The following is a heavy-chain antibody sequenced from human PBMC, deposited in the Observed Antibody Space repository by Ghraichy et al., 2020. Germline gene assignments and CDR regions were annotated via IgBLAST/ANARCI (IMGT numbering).Heavy chain of an antibody. D-gene: IGHD2-2*01. CDR3: ARSAANYYYYGMDV. CDR1: GVSISSYY. Sequence: SETLSLTCTVSGVSISSYYWRWIRQPPGKGLEWIGYIYYSGSTNYNPSLKSRVTISVDTSKNQFSLKLSSVTAADTAVYYCARSAANYYYYGMDVWGQGTTVTVSS. CDR2: IYYSGST. V-gene: IGHV4-59*08. J-gene: IGHJ6*02.